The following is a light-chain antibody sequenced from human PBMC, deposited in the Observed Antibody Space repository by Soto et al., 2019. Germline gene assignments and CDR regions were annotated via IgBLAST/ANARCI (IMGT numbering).Light chain of an antibody. J-gene: IGLJ1*01. V-gene: IGLV2-14*01. Sequence: QSALTQPASVSGSPGQSIIISCTGTSSDVGGYNYVSWYQQHPGKAPKLMIYEVSNRPSGVSNRFSGSKSGNTASLTISGLQAEDEADYYCSSYTSSSLGVFGTGTKVTVL. CDR2: EVS. CDR3: SSYTSSSLGV. CDR1: SSDVGGYNY.